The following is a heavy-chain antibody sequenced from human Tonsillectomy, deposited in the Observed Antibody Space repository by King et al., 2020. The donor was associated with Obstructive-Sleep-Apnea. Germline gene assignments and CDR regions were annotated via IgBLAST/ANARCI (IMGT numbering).Heavy chain of an antibody. CDR3: AREDSYGYGGGYYFDY. V-gene: IGHV4-30-4*01. D-gene: IGHD5-18*01. CDR1: GGSISSGDYY. Sequence: VQLQESGPGLVKPSQTLSLTCTVSGGSISSGDYYWSWIRQPPGKGLEWIGYIYYSGRTYYNPSLKSRVTISVDTSKNQFSLKLGAVTAADTAVYYCAREDSYGYGGGYYFDYWGQGTLVTVSS. CDR2: IYYSGRT. J-gene: IGHJ4*02.